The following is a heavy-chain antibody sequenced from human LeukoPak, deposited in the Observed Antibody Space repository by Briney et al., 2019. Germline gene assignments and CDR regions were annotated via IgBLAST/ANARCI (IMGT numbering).Heavy chain of an antibody. V-gene: IGHV3-21*01. Sequence: PGGSLRLSCAASGFTFNSYSMNWVRQAPGKGLEWVSSISSSSSYIYYADSVKGRFTISRDNAKNSLHLQMNSLRAEDTAVYYCARDGQTGTTVYWGQGTLVTVSS. CDR3: ARDGQTGTTVY. D-gene: IGHD1-7*01. CDR2: ISSSSSYI. CDR1: GFTFNSYS. J-gene: IGHJ4*02.